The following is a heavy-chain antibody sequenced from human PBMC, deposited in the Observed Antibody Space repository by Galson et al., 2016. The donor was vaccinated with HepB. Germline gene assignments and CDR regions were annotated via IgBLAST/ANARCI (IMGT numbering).Heavy chain of an antibody. J-gene: IGHJ4*02. CDR1: GFTFSSYC. CDR2: ISYDGSNK. V-gene: IGHV3-30*18. Sequence: SLRLSCAASGFTFSSYCMHWVRQAPGKGLEWVAVISYDGSNKYYADSVKGRFTISRDNSKNTLYLQMNSLRAEDTAVYYCAKWGGSGYDWARLDYWGQGTLVTVSS. D-gene: IGHD5-12*01. CDR3: AKWGGSGYDWARLDY.